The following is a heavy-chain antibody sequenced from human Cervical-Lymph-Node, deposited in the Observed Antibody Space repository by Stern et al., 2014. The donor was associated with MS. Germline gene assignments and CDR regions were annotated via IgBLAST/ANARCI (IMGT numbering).Heavy chain of an antibody. CDR2: SHNSGDT. V-gene: IGHV4-4*02. Sequence: VHLVESGPGLVKPSGTLSLTFAGSGDSITSSNWWSWVRQSPGKGLERIGKSHNSGDTYYNRSLKSRVTKSVDKSKNQFSLKVSSVTAADTAVYYCARVKSGDYFDYWGQGTLVTVSS. D-gene: IGHD4-17*01. CDR1: GDSITSSNW. J-gene: IGHJ4*02. CDR3: ARVKSGDYFDY.